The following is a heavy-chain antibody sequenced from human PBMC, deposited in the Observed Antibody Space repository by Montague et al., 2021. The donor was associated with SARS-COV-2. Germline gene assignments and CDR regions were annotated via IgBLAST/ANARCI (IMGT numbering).Heavy chain of an antibody. Sequence: SVKVSCKASGYTFTDYYIHWVRQAPGRGLEWMGWVNPHNGGTNFAQNFQGRVTMTRDTSISTAYMELTSLRSGDTAIYYCAKGSLPNTFYYYDSSGHDYWGQGTLVTVSS. CDR2: VNPHNGGT. J-gene: IGHJ4*02. CDR1: GYTFTDYY. V-gene: IGHV1-2*02. D-gene: IGHD3-22*01. CDR3: AKGSLPNTFYYYDSSGHDY.